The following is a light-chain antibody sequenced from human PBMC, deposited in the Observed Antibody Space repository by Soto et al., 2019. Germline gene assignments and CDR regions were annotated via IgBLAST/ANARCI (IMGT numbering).Light chain of an antibody. V-gene: IGLV1-40*01. CDR2: GNS. J-gene: IGLJ2*01. Sequence: QTVVTQPPSVSGAPGQRVTISCTGSSSNIGAGYDVHWYQQLPGTAPKLLIYGNSNRPSGVPDRFSGSKSGTSASLAITGLQAEDEVDYYCQSYDSSLSGVVFGGGTNLTVL. CDR1: SSNIGAGYD. CDR3: QSYDSSLSGVV.